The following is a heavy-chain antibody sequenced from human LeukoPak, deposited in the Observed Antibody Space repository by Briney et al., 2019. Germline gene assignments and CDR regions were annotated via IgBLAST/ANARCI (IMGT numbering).Heavy chain of an antibody. V-gene: IGHV1-46*03. J-gene: IGHJ5*02. D-gene: IGHD6-19*01. Sequence: ASVKVSCKASGYTFTSYYMHWVRQAPGQGLEWMGIINPSGGSTSYAQKFQGRVTMTRDTSTSTVYMELSSLRSEDTAVYYCARGRIAVAGRSWFGPWGQGTLVTVSS. CDR2: INPSGGST. CDR3: ARGRIAVAGRSWFGP. CDR1: GYTFTSYY.